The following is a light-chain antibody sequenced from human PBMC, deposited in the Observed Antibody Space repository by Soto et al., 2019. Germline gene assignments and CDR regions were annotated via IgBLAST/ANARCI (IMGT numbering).Light chain of an antibody. CDR3: QQLHSYPIT. CDR1: QGLSSD. Sequence: DIQLTQSPSFLSASVGDRVTITCRASQGLSSDLAWYQQKPGKAPKLLIYAAATLQSGVPSRFSGSGSRTEFTLTISSLQPEDFATYYCQQLHSYPITFGRGTRLEIK. CDR2: AAA. V-gene: IGKV1-9*01. J-gene: IGKJ5*01.